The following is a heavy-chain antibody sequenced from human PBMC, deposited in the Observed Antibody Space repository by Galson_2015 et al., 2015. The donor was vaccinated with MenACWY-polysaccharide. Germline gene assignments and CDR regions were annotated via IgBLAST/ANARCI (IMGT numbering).Heavy chain of an antibody. CDR1: GYTFTSYA. D-gene: IGHD4-17*01. CDR2: INTNTGNP. CDR3: ALDPKQKVTTVPTGRFDY. J-gene: IGHJ4*02. V-gene: IGHV7-4-1*02. Sequence: SVKVSCKASGYTFTSYAMNWVRQAPGQGLEWMGWINTNTGNPTYAQGFTGRVVFSLDTSVSTAYLQISSLKAEDTAVYYCALDPKQKVTTVPTGRFDYWGQGTLVTVSS.